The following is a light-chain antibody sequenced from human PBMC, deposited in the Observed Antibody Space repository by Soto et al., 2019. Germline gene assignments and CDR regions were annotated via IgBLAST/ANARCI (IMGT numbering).Light chain of an antibody. CDR1: QNISTY. CDR2: AAS. Sequence: DIQMTQSPSSLSASVGDRVTITCRAGQNISTYLNWYQQKPGKAPNLLIYAASRLQSGVPSRFSGSGSGTDFTLTISSLQPEDFATYYCQESDAFPYTFGGGTKVEIK. CDR3: QESDAFPYT. V-gene: IGKV1-39*01. J-gene: IGKJ4*01.